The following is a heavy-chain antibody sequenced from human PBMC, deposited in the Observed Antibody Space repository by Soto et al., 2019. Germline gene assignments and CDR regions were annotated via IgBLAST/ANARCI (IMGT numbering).Heavy chain of an antibody. Sequence: QVQLVQSGAEVKKPGASVRVSCKASGYIFTGYPMHWVRQAPGQSLEWMGWINTGTGNTKYSQNFQGRVTTTRDTSASTAYMELSSLRSEDTAVYYCARDNNSLGDYWGQGTLVTVSS. D-gene: IGHD1-1*01. CDR2: INTGTGNT. CDR3: ARDNNSLGDY. V-gene: IGHV1-3*04. CDR1: GYIFTGYP. J-gene: IGHJ4*02.